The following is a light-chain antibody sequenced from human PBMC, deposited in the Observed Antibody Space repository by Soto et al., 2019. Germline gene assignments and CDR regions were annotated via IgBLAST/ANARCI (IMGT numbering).Light chain of an antibody. V-gene: IGKV1-9*01. J-gene: IGKJ3*01. CDR1: QGISSY. CDR3: QQLNSYPPPT. Sequence: DIQLTQSPSFLSASVGERVTITCRASQGISSYLAWYQQKPGKAPKLLIYAASTLQSGVPSRFSGSGSGTEFTLTLSRLQPEDFATYYCQQLNSYPPPTFGPGTKVDIK. CDR2: AAS.